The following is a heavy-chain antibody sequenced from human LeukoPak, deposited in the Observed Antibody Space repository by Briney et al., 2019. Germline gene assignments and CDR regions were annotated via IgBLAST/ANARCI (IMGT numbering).Heavy chain of an antibody. J-gene: IGHJ4*02. Sequence: GGSLRLSCAASGFTFRSYWMHWVRQAPGKGLVWVSRINSDGSSTSYADSVKGRFTISRDNAKNTLYLQMNSLRAEDTAVYYCARDPNTGDLDYWGQGTLVTVSS. D-gene: IGHD5-18*01. CDR1: GFTFRSYW. CDR2: INSDGSST. V-gene: IGHV3-74*01. CDR3: ARDPNTGDLDY.